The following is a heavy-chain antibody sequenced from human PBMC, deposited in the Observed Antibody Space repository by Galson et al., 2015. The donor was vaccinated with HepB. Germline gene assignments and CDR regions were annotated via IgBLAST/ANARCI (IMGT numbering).Heavy chain of an antibody. Sequence: SLRLSCAASGFTFSNAWMNWVRQAPGKGLEWVGRIKSKTDAGATGYAAPVRGRFTISRDDSKNTLFLQMNRLKTEDTAMYFCTTVDLSFGYGDEVDWGQGTLVTVSS. J-gene: IGHJ4*02. CDR3: TTVDLSFGYGDEVD. CDR2: IKSKTDAGAT. V-gene: IGHV3-15*07. CDR1: GFTFSNAW. D-gene: IGHD4-17*01.